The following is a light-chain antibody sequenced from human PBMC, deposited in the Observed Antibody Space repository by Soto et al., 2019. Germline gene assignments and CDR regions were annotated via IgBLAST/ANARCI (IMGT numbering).Light chain of an antibody. CDR2: EGS. CDR1: SSDVGSYNL. V-gene: IGLV2-23*01. Sequence: QSALTQPASASGSPGQSITISCTGTSSDVGSYNLVSWYQQHPGKAPKLMIYEGSKRPSGVSNRFSGSKSGNTASLTISGLQAEDEADYYCCSYAGSSTRVVFGGGTKLTVL. J-gene: IGLJ2*01. CDR3: CSYAGSSTRVV.